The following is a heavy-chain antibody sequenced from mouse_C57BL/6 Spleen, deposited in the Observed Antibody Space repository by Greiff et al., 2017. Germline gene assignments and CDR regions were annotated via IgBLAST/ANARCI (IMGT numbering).Heavy chain of an antibody. D-gene: IGHD1-3*01. CDR3: ARQVAQASYYYAMDY. CDR1: GFTFSSYT. V-gene: IGHV5-9*01. Sequence: DVQLQESGGGLVKPGGSLKLSCAASGFTFSSYTMSWVRQTPEKRLEWVATISGGGGNTYYPDSVKGRFTISRDNAKNTLYLQMSSLRSEDTALYYCARQVAQASYYYAMDYWGQGTSVTVSS. CDR2: ISGGGGNT. J-gene: IGHJ4*01.